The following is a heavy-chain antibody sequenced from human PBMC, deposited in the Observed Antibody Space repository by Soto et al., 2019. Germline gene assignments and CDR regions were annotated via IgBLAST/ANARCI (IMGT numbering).Heavy chain of an antibody. CDR1: GGSFSGYY. D-gene: IGHD5-18*01. J-gene: IGHJ6*02. CDR2: INHSGST. V-gene: IGHV4-34*01. Sequence: SETLSLTCAVYGGSFSGYYWSWIRQPPGKGLEWIGEINHSGSTNYNPSLKSRVTISVDTSKNQFSLKLSSVTAADTAVYYCARWGWVQSTYGMDVWGQGTTVTVP. CDR3: ARWGWVQSTYGMDV.